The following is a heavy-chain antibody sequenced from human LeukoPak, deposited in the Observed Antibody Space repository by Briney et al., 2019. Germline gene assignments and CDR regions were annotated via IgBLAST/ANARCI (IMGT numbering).Heavy chain of an antibody. CDR1: GGSFSGYY. J-gene: IGHJ3*02. CDR2: INHSGST. Sequence: SETLSLTCAVYGGSFSGYYWSWIRQPPGKGLEWIGEINHSGSTNYNPSLKSRVTISVDTSKNQFSLKLSSVTAADTAVYYCARHRRIMIAFGGVRGAFDIWAKGQWSPSLQ. D-gene: IGHD3-16*01. V-gene: IGHV4-34*01. CDR3: ARHRRIMIAFGGVRGAFDI.